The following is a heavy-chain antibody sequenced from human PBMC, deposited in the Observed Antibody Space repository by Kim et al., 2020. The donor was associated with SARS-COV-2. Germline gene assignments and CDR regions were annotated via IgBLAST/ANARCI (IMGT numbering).Heavy chain of an antibody. V-gene: IGHV4-61*01. CDR2: FQYTGST. J-gene: IGHJ3*02. D-gene: IGHD3-10*01. CDR3: ARCQEFPLDAFDI. Sequence: SETLSLTCTVSRGSVSSGSYYWSWIRQPPGKGLEWIGYFQYTGSTNYNPSLKNRVTISVDMSKNQFSLKLSSVTAADTAVYYCARCQEFPLDAFDIWGQGTMVTVSS. CDR1: RGSVSSGSYY.